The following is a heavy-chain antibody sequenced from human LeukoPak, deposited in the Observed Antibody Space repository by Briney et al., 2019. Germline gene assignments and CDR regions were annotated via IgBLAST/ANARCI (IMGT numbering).Heavy chain of an antibody. CDR2: IRYDGSNK. CDR1: GFTFSNYA. J-gene: IGHJ4*02. CDR3: ATTVSH. D-gene: IGHD4-17*01. V-gene: IGHV3-30*02. Sequence: GGSLRLSCAASGFTFSNYAMHWVRQAPGKGLEWVAFIRYDGSNKYYADSVKGRFTISRDNSKNTLYLQMNNLRAEDTAVYYCATTVSHWGQGTLVTVSS.